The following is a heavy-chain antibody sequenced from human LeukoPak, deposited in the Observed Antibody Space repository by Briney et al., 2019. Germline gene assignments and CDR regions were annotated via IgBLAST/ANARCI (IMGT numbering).Heavy chain of an antibody. CDR3: ARRVYYYYMDV. CDR2: IYYSGTT. J-gene: IGHJ6*03. V-gene: IGHV4-39*01. CDR1: GGSIRSNDYY. Sequence: SETLSLTCTVSGGSIRSNDYYWGWIRQPPGKHLEWIGTIYYSGTTYYNASLKSRVSISVDTSKNQFSLKLSSVTAADTAVYYCARRVYYYYMDVWGKGTTVTVSS.